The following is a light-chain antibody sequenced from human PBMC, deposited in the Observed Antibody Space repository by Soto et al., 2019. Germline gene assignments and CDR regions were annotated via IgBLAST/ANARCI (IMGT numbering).Light chain of an antibody. J-gene: IGLJ3*02. CDR1: SSDVGGYDY. CDR3: NSYTSSRTLV. Sequence: QSVLTQPASVSGSPGQSITISCTGTSSDVGGYDYVSWYQQHPGKAPKLIIYEVTNRPSGVSNRFSGSKSGNTASLSISGLQAEDEADYYCNSYTSSRTLVFGGGTKLTVL. V-gene: IGLV2-14*01. CDR2: EVT.